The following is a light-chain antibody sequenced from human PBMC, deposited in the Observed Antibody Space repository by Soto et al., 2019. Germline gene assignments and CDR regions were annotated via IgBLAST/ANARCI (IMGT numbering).Light chain of an antibody. CDR2: EAS. V-gene: IGKV1-9*01. CDR1: HEISTF. CDR3: QQLYTLPFT. Sequence: DIQFTQSPSVLSASIGDRVTITCRASHEISTFLAGYQQKPGKAPKLLIDEASTLQSGFPARFSGSGSGTEFTLTISGLLHEDCAAYHCQQLYTLPFTFGQGTRL. J-gene: IGKJ5*01.